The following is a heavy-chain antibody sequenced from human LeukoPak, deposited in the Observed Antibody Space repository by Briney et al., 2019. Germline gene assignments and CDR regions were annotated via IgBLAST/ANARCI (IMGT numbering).Heavy chain of an antibody. V-gene: IGHV6-1*01. CDR2: TFYRSKWNN. J-gene: IGHJ4*02. Sequence: SQTLSLTCAISGDSVSSNSAAWNWLRQSPSSGLEWLGRTFYRSKWNNDYAVSVKGRITINPDTSKNHFYLQLNSVTPEDTAVYYCARDRSFGYGSHFDYWGQGTLVTV. D-gene: IGHD5-18*01. CDR1: GDSVSSNSAA. CDR3: ARDRSFGYGSHFDY.